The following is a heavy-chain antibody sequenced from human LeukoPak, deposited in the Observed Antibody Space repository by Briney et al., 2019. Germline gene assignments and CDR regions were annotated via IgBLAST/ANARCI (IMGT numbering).Heavy chain of an antibody. Sequence: GGSLRLSCAASGFTFSSYTIHWIRQAPGKGLEWVSSISGSNSYIFYADSVKGRFTVSRDNAKDSLYLQMNSLRAEDTAVYYCARALTTLTYEGYWGQGTLVTVSS. CDR3: ARALTTLTYEGY. D-gene: IGHD1-1*01. J-gene: IGHJ4*02. CDR2: ISGSNSYI. CDR1: GFTFSSYT. V-gene: IGHV3-21*01.